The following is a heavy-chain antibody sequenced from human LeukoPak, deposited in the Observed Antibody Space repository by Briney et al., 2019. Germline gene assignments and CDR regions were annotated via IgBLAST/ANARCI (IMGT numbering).Heavy chain of an antibody. CDR1: GFTFSSYA. D-gene: IGHD6-19*01. CDR3: AKERSGGWPFDY. V-gene: IGHV3-30*04. CDR2: ISYDGSNK. Sequence: GGSLRLSCAASGFTFSSYAMHWVRQAPGKGLEWVAVISYDGSNKYYADSVKGRFTISRDNSKNTLYLQINSLRAEDTAIYYCAKERSGGWPFDYWGQGTLVTVSS. J-gene: IGHJ4*02.